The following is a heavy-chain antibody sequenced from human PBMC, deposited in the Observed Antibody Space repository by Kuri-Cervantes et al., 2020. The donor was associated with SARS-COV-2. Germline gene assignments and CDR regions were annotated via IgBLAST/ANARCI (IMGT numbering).Heavy chain of an antibody. CDR2: IYYSGST. V-gene: IGHV4-59*12. J-gene: IGHJ6*02. CDR3: ARGESRFYDSGGGYYYYYGMDV. Sequence: AEPLSLPCTLSGGSISSYYWSWIRQPPGRGLEWIGYIYYSGSTNYNPSLKSRVTISVDTSKNQFSLKLSSVTAADTAVYYCARGESRFYDSGGGYYYYYGMDVWGQGTTVTVSS. CDR1: GGSISSYY. D-gene: IGHD3-16*01.